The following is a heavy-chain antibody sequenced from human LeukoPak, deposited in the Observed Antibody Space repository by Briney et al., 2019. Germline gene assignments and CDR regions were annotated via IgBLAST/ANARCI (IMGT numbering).Heavy chain of an antibody. J-gene: IGHJ5*02. Sequence: GGSLRLSCAASGFTFSKYEMNWVRQAPGKGLEWVSFISGGGSYIYYAESVKGRFTISRDNAKNSLYLQMNSLRAEDTAIYYCARDRVASGRFGEVASWGQGTLVTISS. CDR3: ARDRVASGRFGEVAS. D-gene: IGHD3-10*01. CDR1: GFTFSKYE. V-gene: IGHV3-48*03. CDR2: ISGGGSYI.